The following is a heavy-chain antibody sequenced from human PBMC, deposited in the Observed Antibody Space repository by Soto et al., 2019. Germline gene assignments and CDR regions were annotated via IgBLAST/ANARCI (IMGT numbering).Heavy chain of an antibody. CDR2: VSHDGRNT. CDR3: AKGGRKWLVTSDFNY. D-gene: IGHD6-19*01. J-gene: IGHJ4*02. CDR1: GFTFSDYA. Sequence: VQLVESGGGVVQPGRSLRLSCAASGFTFSDYAMHWVRQAPGKGLEWVAVVSHDGRNTHYADSVKGRFTISSNSSKNTVSLEMTSMRAENTAVYYCAKGGRKWLVTSDFNYWGQGALVTVSS. V-gene: IGHV3-30*18.